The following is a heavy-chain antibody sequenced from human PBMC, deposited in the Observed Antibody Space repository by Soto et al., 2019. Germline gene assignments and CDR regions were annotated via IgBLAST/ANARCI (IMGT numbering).Heavy chain of an antibody. J-gene: IGHJ6*02. D-gene: IGHD1-20*01. V-gene: IGHV3-30-3*01. CDR3: ATRKEYNWNDVSDYYYGMDV. CDR2: ISYDGSNK. CDR1: GFTFSSYA. Sequence: PGGSLRLSCAASGFTFSSYAMHWVRQAPGKGLEWVAVISYDGSNKYYSDSVKGRFNISRDNSKNTLYLQMNSLRAEDTAVYYCATRKEYNWNDVSDYYYGMDVWGQGTTVTVSS.